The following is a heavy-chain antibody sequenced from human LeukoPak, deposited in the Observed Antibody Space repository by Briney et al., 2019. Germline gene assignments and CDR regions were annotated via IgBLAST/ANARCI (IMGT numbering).Heavy chain of an antibody. D-gene: IGHD1-7*01. Sequence: PGGSLRLSCAASGFTFSSYIMNWVRQAPGKGLEWVSSISGSVSYRYYADSVQGGFTISRANAKNSLYLQMDSLRAEDTAVYYCARGLNWKYGWFAPWGQGTLVTVSS. CDR2: ISGSVSYR. J-gene: IGHJ5*02. V-gene: IGHV3-21*01. CDR1: GFTFSSYI. CDR3: ARGLNWKYGWFAP.